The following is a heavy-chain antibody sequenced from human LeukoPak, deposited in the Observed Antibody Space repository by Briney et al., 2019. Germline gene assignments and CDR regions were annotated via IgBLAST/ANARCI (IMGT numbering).Heavy chain of an antibody. CDR1: GLTFSDEY. V-gene: IGHV3-11*01. J-gene: IGHJ4*02. D-gene: IGHD6-13*01. CDR2: ISNTGDFI. CDR3: AKDLIAAAAGGFFDY. Sequence: PGGSLRLSCAASGLTFSDEYMSWIRQAPGKGLEWVSYISNTGDFIAYADSVKGRFTISRDNAKNSLYLQMNSLRTEDTALYYCAKDLIAAAAGGFFDYWGQGTLVTVSS.